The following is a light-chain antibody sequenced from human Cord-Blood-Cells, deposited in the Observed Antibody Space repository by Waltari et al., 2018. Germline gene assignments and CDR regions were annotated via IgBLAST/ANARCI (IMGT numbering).Light chain of an antibody. CDR3: QQSYSTPRT. V-gene: IGKV1-39*01. Sequence: IQMTHSPSSLSASVGDRVPITCRASQMRSSYLNWYQQKPGKAPKLLIYAASSFQSGVPARFSGSGSGTDFSLTISSLQPEDFATYYCQQSYSTPRTFGPGTKVDIK. CDR2: AAS. J-gene: IGKJ3*01. CDR1: QMRSSY.